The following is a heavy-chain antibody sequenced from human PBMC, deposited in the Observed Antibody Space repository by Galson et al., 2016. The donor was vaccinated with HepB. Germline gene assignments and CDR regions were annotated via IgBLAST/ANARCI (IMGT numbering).Heavy chain of an antibody. Sequence: SLRLSCAASKFTFRNYAMSWVRQAPGKGLEWVSSISGPGRNTYYADSVRGRFTISRDNSKNTLYLQMNSLRAEDTAVYYCAKDPIQCGGDCTRASYYCDYWGQGTLVTVSP. CDR1: KFTFRNYA. CDR3: AKDPIQCGGDCTRASYYCDY. V-gene: IGHV3-23*01. CDR2: ISGPGRNT. D-gene: IGHD2-21*02. J-gene: IGHJ4*02.